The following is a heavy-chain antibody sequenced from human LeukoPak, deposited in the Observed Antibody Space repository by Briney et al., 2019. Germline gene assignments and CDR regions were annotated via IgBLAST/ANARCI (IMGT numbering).Heavy chain of an antibody. CDR2: IRQDGSEK. Sequence: GGSLRLSCKVSGFTFTDYWMNWVRQAPGKGPEWVASIRQDGSEKTYVDSVKGRFTISRDNTKNSLSLQLNGLRAEDTAVYYCARDGTAAGLYFDLWGQGTLVTVSS. J-gene: IGHJ4*01. CDR1: GFTFTDYW. V-gene: IGHV3-7*01. CDR3: ARDGTAAGLYFDL. D-gene: IGHD6-13*01.